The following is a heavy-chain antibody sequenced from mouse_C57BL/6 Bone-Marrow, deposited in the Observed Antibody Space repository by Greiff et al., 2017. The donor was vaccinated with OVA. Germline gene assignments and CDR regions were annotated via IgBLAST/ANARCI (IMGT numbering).Heavy chain of an antibody. D-gene: IGHD2-2*01. V-gene: IGHV5-6*02. CDR2: ISSGGSYT. Sequence: EVKLVESGGDLVKPGGSLKLSCAASGFTFSSYGMSWVRQTPDKRLEWVATISSGGSYTYYPDSVKGRFTISRDNAKNTLYLQMSSLKSEDTAMYYCARHADGYGAWFAYWGQGTLVTVSA. CDR3: ARHADGYGAWFAY. CDR1: GFTFSSYG. J-gene: IGHJ3*01.